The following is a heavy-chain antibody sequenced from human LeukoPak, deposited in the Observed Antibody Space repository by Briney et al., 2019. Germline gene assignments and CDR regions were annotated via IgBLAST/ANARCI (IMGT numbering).Heavy chain of an antibody. Sequence: GGSLRLSCAASGFTFSSYAMHWVRQAPGKGLEWVAVISYDGSNKYYADSVKGRFTISRDNSKNTLYLQMNSLRAEDTAVYYCARVTVGGTGYSSSWYPSPSDYWGQGTLVTVSS. CDR2: ISYDGSNK. J-gene: IGHJ4*02. V-gene: IGHV3-30-3*01. D-gene: IGHD6-13*01. CDR1: GFTFSSYA. CDR3: ARVTVGGTGYSSSWYPSPSDY.